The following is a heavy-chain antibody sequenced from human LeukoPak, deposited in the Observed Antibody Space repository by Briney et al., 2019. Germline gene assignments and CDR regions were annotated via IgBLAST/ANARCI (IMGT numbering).Heavy chain of an antibody. CDR3: ARGLPSYGDYVDYYFYMEV. D-gene: IGHD4-17*01. CDR2: ISTSGST. Sequence: PSETLSLTCTVSGDSISGFYWSWIRQPAGKGLQWIGRISTSGSTNYNPSLKSRVTMSVDRSTNEFSLTVRSVTAADTALYYCARGLPSYGDYVDYYFYMEVWGKGTTVTVSS. V-gene: IGHV4-4*07. J-gene: IGHJ6*03. CDR1: GDSISGFY.